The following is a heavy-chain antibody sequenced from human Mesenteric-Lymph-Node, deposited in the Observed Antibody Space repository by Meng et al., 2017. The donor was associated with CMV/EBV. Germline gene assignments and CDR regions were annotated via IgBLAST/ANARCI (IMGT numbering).Heavy chain of an antibody. CDR1: GSTFSNYE. Sequence: GESLKISCAASGSTFSNYEMNWVRQAPGKGLEWLSYISYSGDSIYYSDSVRGRFTISRDNAKHSLYLQMNSLRVDDTAAYYCVRLSDDWGRGTLVTVSS. CDR2: ISYSGDSI. V-gene: IGHV3-48*03. D-gene: IGHD2/OR15-2a*01. J-gene: IGHJ4*02. CDR3: VRLSDD.